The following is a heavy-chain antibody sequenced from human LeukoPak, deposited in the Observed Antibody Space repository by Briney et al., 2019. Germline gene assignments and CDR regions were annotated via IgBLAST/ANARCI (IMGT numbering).Heavy chain of an antibody. J-gene: IGHJ4*02. CDR3: ARDLAVAGTPHFDY. V-gene: IGHV6-1*01. CDR1: GDSVPSNSAA. Sequence: SQTLSLTCAISGDSVPSNSAAWNWIRQSPSRGLEWLGRTYYRSKWYNDYAVSVKSRITISPDTSKNQFSLQLNSVTPEDTAVYFCARDLAVAGTPHFDYWGQGTLVTVSS. CDR2: TYYRSKWYN. D-gene: IGHD6-19*01.